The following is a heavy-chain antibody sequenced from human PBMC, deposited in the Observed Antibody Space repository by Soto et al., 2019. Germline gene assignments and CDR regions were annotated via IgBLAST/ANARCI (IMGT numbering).Heavy chain of an antibody. CDR1: GGSISSSSYY. CDR2: VYYGGST. J-gene: IGHJ6*02. D-gene: IGHD3-22*01. CDR3: AGGDYYHSSGYYFYYYTMDV. Sequence: SETLSLTCTVSGGSISSSSYYWGWIRLPPGKGLEWIGNVYYGGSTYYNPSLKSRVTISVGTSKSQFSLKLSSVTAADTAVYYCAGGDYYHSSGYYFYYYTMDVWGQGTTVTVSS. V-gene: IGHV4-39*01.